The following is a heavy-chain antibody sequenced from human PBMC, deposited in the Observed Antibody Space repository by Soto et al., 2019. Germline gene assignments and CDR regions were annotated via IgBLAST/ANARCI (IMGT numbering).Heavy chain of an antibody. CDR2: ISGSGGST. J-gene: IGHJ4*02. Sequence: EVQLLESGGGLVQPGGSLRLSCAASGFTFSSYAMSWVRQAPGKGLEWVSAISGSGGSTYYADSVKGRFTISRDNSKNTLYLQMNSLRAEDTAVYYCAKALDSSGYYHPFAPFDYWGQGTLVTVSS. CDR1: GFTFSSYA. CDR3: AKALDSSGYYHPFAPFDY. V-gene: IGHV3-23*01. D-gene: IGHD3-22*01.